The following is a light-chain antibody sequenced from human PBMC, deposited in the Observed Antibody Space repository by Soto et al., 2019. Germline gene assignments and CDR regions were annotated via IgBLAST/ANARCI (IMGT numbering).Light chain of an antibody. CDR2: AAS. Sequence: DIQMTQSPSSLYASVRDRVTITCRASQSINSSLNWYQQQPGKAPKRLIYAASSLQSGVPSRFSGSGSGTEFALTISSLQPEDFAPYCCQQSYGTRYTFGGGTKVAIK. CDR3: QQSYGTRYT. V-gene: IGKV1-39*01. CDR1: QSINSS. J-gene: IGKJ4*01.